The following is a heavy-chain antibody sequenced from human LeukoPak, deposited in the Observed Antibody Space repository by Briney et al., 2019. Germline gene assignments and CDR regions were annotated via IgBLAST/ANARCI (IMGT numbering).Heavy chain of an antibody. CDR1: GFTFSSYE. Sequence: GGSLRLSCVASGFTFSSYEMNWVRQAPGKGLEWVSYISSSGSTIYYADSVKGRFTISRDNAKNSLYLQMNSLRAEDTAVYYCASELLAFSSSWDDYWGQGTLVTVSS. V-gene: IGHV3-48*03. CDR3: ASELLAFSSSWDDY. D-gene: IGHD6-13*01. J-gene: IGHJ4*02. CDR2: ISSSGSTI.